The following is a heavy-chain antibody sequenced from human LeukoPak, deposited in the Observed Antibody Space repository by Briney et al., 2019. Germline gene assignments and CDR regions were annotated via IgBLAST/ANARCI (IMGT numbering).Heavy chain of an antibody. V-gene: IGHV4-38-2*02. Sequence: EPSETLSLTCTVSGGSISSYYWSWIRQPPGKGLEWIGSIYHSGSTYYNPSLKSRVTISVDTSKNQFSLKLSSVTAADTAVYYCARGPIVATITNLDYWGQGTLVTVSS. CDR2: IYHSGST. J-gene: IGHJ4*02. D-gene: IGHD5-12*01. CDR1: GGSISSYY. CDR3: ARGPIVATITNLDY.